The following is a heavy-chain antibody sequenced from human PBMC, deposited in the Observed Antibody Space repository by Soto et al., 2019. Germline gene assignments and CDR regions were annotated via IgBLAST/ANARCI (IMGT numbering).Heavy chain of an antibody. CDR2: INHSGST. CDR3: ALKRFWSGYFVY. V-gene: IGHV4-34*01. D-gene: IGHD3-3*02. Sequence: SETLSLTCAVYGGSFSGYYWSWIRQPPGKGLEWIGEINHSGSTNYNPSLKSRVTISVDTSKNQFSLKLSSVTAADTAVYYCALKRFWSGYFVYWGQGTLVTVSS. J-gene: IGHJ4*02. CDR1: GGSFSGYY.